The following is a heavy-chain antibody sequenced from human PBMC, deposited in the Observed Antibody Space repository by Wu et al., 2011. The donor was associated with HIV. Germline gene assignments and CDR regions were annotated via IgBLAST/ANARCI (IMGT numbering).Heavy chain of an antibody. D-gene: IGHD2-15*01. V-gene: IGHV1-69*11. CDR3: ARPYCSGGNCLGFDY. J-gene: IGHJ4*02. CDR2: VIPILGTT. CDR1: GGTFSTYA. Sequence: QVQLVQSGAEVKKPGSSVKVSCKASGGTFSTYAISWVRQAPGQGPEWMGRVIPILGTTNYAQKFQGRVTITADESTSTAYMELSSLRSDDTAVYYXARPYCSGGNCLGFDYWGQGTLVTVSS.